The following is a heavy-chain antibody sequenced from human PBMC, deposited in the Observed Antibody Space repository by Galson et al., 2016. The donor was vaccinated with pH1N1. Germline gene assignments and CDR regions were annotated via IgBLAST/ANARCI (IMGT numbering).Heavy chain of an antibody. Sequence: TLSLTCTVSGGSISSGGYYWSWIRQPAGKGLEWIGRIYTSGSTNYNPSLKSRVTKSVDTSKNQFSLKLSSVTAADTAVYYCARDVDFGELGKWFDPWGQGTLVTVSS. CDR2: IYTSGST. J-gene: IGHJ5*02. V-gene: IGHV4-61*02. CDR1: GGSISSGGYY. CDR3: ARDVDFGELGKWFDP. D-gene: IGHD3-10*01.